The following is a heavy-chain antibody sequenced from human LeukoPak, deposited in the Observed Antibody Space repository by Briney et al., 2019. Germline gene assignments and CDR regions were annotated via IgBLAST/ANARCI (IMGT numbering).Heavy chain of an antibody. CDR1: GFTFSSYA. D-gene: IGHD6-19*01. CDR3: TTDLPRIAVESSDY. J-gene: IGHJ4*02. V-gene: IGHV3-15*07. Sequence: GGSLRLSCAASGFTFSSYAMHWVRQAPGKGLEWVGRIKSKTDGGTTDYAAPVKGRFTISRDDSKNTLYLQMNSLKTEDTAVYYCTTDLPRIAVESSDYWGQGTLVTVSS. CDR2: IKSKTDGGTT.